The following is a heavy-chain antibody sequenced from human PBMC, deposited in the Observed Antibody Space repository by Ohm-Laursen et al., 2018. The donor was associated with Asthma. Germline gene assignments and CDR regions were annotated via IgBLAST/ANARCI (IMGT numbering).Heavy chain of an antibody. CDR1: GFTFSDYY. CDR2: ISSSSSTI. V-gene: IGHV3-11*04. J-gene: IGHJ6*02. Sequence: SLRLSCTASGFTFSDYYMSWIRQAPGKGLEWVSYISSSSSTIYYADSVKGRFTISRDNVKNSLYLQMNNLRAEDAAIYYCAREWGGMDVWGQGTTVTVSS. D-gene: IGHD3-16*01. CDR3: AREWGGMDV.